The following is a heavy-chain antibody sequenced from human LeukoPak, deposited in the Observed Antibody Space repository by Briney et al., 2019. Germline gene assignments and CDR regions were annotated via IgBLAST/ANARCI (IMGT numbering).Heavy chain of an antibody. CDR2: ISAYNGNT. Sequence: ASVKVSCKASGYTFTSYGISWVRQAPGQGLEWMGWISAYNGNTNYAQKLQGRVTMTTDTSTSTAYMELRSLRSDDTAVYYCARFKEYSGFNWFDPWGPGTLVTVSS. CDR3: ARFKEYSGFNWFDP. J-gene: IGHJ5*02. CDR1: GYTFTSYG. V-gene: IGHV1-18*01. D-gene: IGHD2/OR15-2a*01.